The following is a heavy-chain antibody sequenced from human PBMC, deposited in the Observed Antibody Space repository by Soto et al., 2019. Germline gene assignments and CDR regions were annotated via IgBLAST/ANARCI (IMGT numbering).Heavy chain of an antibody. D-gene: IGHD1-1*01. CDR3: AREDRTNGYNYDY. V-gene: IGHV4-39*01. CDR2: IYYIGNT. Sequence: PSESLSLGCAVSGCSISSSNYYWAWIRQPPGKGLEWIGSIYYIGNTYYNPSLKSRVTMSVDTSKNQFSLKVTSVTAADTAIYYCAREDRTNGYNYDYWGQGTLVTVSS. J-gene: IGHJ4*02. CDR1: GCSISSSNYY.